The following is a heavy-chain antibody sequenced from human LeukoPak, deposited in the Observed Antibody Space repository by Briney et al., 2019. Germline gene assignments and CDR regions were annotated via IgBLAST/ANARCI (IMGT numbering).Heavy chain of an antibody. J-gene: IGHJ4*02. CDR1: GYTFSEHH. CDR3: ARDTYGSDY. Sequence: ASVKVSCKASGYTFSEHHMHWVRQAPGQGLEWMGKITPTSGDTMYAQKFQDRVTMTRDMSTSTVYMELSSLRSEDTAVYSCARDTYGSDYWGQGTRVTVSA. CDR2: ITPTSGDT. V-gene: IGHV1-46*01. D-gene: IGHD3-10*01.